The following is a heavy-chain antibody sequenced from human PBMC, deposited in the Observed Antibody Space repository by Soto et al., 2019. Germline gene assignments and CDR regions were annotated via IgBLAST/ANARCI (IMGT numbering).Heavy chain of an antibody. CDR2: INAGNGNT. Sequence: GASVKVSCKASGYTFTNYAVHWVRQAPGQRLEWMGWINAGNGNTRYSQKFQGRVTITRGASARTAYMELSSLRSEDTAVYYCARGHLAVVPVASWYYYMDVWGKGTTVTVSS. CDR1: GYTFTNYA. D-gene: IGHD2-2*01. V-gene: IGHV1-3*01. CDR3: ARGHLAVVPVASWYYYMDV. J-gene: IGHJ6*03.